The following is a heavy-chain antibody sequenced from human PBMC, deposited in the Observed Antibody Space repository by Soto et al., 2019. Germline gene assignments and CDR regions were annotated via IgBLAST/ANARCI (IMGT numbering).Heavy chain of an antibody. D-gene: IGHD6-19*01. CDR2: ISSAGRTI. V-gene: IGHV3-11*01. J-gene: IGHJ4*02. Sequence: GGSLRLSCGASGFTFSNYYMSWIRQAPGKGLEWVSYISSAGRTIYYADSVKGRFTVSRDNAQNSLSLKLNSLRVEDTAVYYCARSYSSGWEFDYWGQGTQVTVSS. CDR1: GFTFSNYY. CDR3: ARSYSSGWEFDY.